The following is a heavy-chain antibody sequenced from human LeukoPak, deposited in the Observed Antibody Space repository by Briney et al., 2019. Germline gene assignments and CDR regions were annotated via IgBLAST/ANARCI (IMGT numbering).Heavy chain of an antibody. CDR3: ARSVAVAGTGNFDY. V-gene: IGHV1-69*04. CDR1: GGTFSSYA. Sequence: SVKVSCKASGGTFSSYAISWVRQAPGQGLEWMGRIIPILGIANYAQKFQGRVTITADKSTSTAYMELSSLRSEDTAVYYCARSVAVAGTGNFDYWGQGTLVTVSS. D-gene: IGHD6-19*01. J-gene: IGHJ4*02. CDR2: IIPILGIA.